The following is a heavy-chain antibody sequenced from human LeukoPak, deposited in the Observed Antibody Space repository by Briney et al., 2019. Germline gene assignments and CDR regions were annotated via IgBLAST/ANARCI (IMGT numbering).Heavy chain of an antibody. J-gene: IGHJ4*02. CDR1: GGSISSSNW. V-gene: IGHV4-4*02. CDR3: ARQISAAAIDY. Sequence: SETLSLTCAVSGGSISSSNWWSWVRQPPGKGLEWIGEIYHSGRTNYDPSLKSRVTISVDKSKNQFSLKLSSVTAADTAVYYCARQISAAAIDYWGQGTLVTVSS. D-gene: IGHD6-13*01. CDR2: IYHSGRT.